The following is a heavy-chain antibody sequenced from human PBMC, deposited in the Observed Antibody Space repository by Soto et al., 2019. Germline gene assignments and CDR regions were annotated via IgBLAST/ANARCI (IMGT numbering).Heavy chain of an antibody. D-gene: IGHD4-17*01. CDR3: ARYRGDPYWYFDL. Sequence: QVQLEQSGAEVRKPGASVKVSCKASGYTFTEYDISWVRQAPGQGLEWMGWISVYNDNRHYAEKVQGRVTLTIDKSTSTAYMEMRSLISDDTAIYYCARYRGDPYWYFDLWGRGTLVTVSS. CDR1: GYTFTEYD. CDR2: ISVYNDNR. J-gene: IGHJ2*01. V-gene: IGHV1-18*01.